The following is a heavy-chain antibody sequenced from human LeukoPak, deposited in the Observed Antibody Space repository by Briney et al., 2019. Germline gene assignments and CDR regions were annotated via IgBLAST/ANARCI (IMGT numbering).Heavy chain of an antibody. V-gene: IGHV4-39*07. CDR2: IYYSGST. CDR1: GGSISSSSYY. Sequence: SETLSLTCTVSGGSISSSSYYWGWIRQPPGKGLEWIGSIYYSGSTYYNPSLKSRVTISVDTSKNQFSLKLSSVTAADTAVYYCATSSRITIFGVVSAYFDYWGQGTLVTVSS. D-gene: IGHD3-3*01. J-gene: IGHJ4*02. CDR3: ATSSRITIFGVVSAYFDY.